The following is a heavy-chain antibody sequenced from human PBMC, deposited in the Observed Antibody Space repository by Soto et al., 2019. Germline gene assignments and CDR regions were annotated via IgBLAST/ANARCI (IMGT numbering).Heavy chain of an antibody. CDR2: IYYSGGT. CDR1: GGSISSGDYY. V-gene: IGHV4-30-4*01. D-gene: IGHD2-15*01. CDR3: ARLVQLLQGRWFDP. Sequence: QVQLQESGPGLVKPSQTLSLTCTVSGGSISSGDYYWSWIRQPPGKGLEWIGDIYYSGGTYYNPSLQSRVTISVDTSKNQFSLKLSSVTAADTAVYYCARLVQLLQGRWFDPWGQGTLVTVSS. J-gene: IGHJ5*02.